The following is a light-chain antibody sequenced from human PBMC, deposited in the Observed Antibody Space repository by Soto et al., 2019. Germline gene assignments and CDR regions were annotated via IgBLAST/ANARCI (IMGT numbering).Light chain of an antibody. CDR3: SSYTSSTGV. Sequence: QSVLTQPASVSGSPGQSITISCTGTSSDFGGYNYVSWYQQHPGKAPKLMIYDVSNRPSGVSNRFSGSKSGNTASLTISGLQAEDEADYYCSSYTSSTGVFGTGTKVTVL. V-gene: IGLV2-14*01. CDR1: SSDFGGYNY. CDR2: DVS. J-gene: IGLJ1*01.